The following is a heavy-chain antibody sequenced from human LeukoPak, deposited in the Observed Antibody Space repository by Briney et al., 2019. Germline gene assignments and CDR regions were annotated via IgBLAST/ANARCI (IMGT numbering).Heavy chain of an antibody. V-gene: IGHV6-1*01. CDR2: TYYRSKWYN. CDR3: AREKLGTCAFDI. CDR1: GDSVSSNIAA. J-gene: IGHJ3*02. D-gene: IGHD7-27*01. Sequence: SQTLSLTCAISGDSVSSNIAAWNWIRQSPSRGLEWLGRTYYRSKWYNEYAVSVKSRISINPDTSKNQFSLQLNSVTPEDTAAYYCAREKLGTCAFDIWGQGTMVTVSS.